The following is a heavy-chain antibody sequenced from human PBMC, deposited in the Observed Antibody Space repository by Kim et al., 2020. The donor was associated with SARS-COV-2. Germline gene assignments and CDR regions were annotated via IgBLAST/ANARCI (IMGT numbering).Heavy chain of an antibody. V-gene: IGHV5-10-1*01. D-gene: IGHD6-13*01. Sequence: GESLKISCKGSGYSFTSYWISWVRQMPGKGLEWMGRIDPSDSYTNYSPSFQGHVTISADKSISTAYLQWSSLKASDTAMYYCARHSVVGIAGGTYGHWGQGTLVTVSS. J-gene: IGHJ4*02. CDR2: IDPSDSYT. CDR3: ARHSVVGIAGGTYGH. CDR1: GYSFTSYW.